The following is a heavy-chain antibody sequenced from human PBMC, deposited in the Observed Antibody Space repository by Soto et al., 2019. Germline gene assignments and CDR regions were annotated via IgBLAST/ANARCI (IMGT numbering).Heavy chain of an antibody. D-gene: IGHD1-26*01. CDR3: AKGEWEPINYYYYGMDV. J-gene: IGHJ6*02. CDR2: ISYDGSNK. V-gene: IGHV3-30*18. CDR1: GFTFSSYG. Sequence: GGSLRLSCAASGFTFSSYGMHWVRQAPGKGLEWVAVISYDGSNKYYADSVKGRFTISRDNSKNTLYLQMNSLGAEDTAVYYCAKGEWEPINYYYYGMDVWGQGTTVTVSS.